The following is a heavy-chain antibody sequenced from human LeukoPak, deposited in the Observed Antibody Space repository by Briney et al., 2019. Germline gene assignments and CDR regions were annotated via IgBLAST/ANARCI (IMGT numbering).Heavy chain of an antibody. V-gene: IGHV3-30*04. D-gene: IGHD1-14*01. J-gene: IGHJ4*02. CDR2: IWYDGNEK. CDR1: GFTFSSYA. CDR3: ATEQEGRRAAFDY. Sequence: AGGSLRLSCAASGFTFSSYAMHWVRQAPGKGLDWVAFIWYDGNEKHYADSAKGRFTISRDNSKNTLFLQMSSLRADDTAIYYCATEQEGRRAAFDYWGQGTLVTVSS.